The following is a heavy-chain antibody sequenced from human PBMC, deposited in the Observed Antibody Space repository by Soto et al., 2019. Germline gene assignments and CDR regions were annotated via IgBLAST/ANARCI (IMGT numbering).Heavy chain of an antibody. D-gene: IGHD1-20*01. J-gene: IGHJ5*02. CDR1: RGTFSSYT. Sequence: ASVKVSCKASRGTFSSYTISWVRQAPGQGLEWMGRIIPILGIANYAQKFQGRVTITADKSTSTAYMELSSLRSEDTAVYYCARGSVIGSNWYNWFDPWGQGTLVTVSS. CDR3: ARGSVIGSNWYNWFDP. CDR2: IIPILGIA. V-gene: IGHV1-69*02.